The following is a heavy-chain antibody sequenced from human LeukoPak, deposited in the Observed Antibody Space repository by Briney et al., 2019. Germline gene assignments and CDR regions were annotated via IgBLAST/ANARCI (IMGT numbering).Heavy chain of an antibody. CDR3: ARDSPRYSSGWYYYYYGMDV. CDR1: GGSISSGDYY. Sequence: TLSLTCTVSGGSISSGDYYWSWIRQPPGKGLEWIGYIYYSGSTYYNPSLKSRVTISVDTSKNQFSLKLSSVTAADTAVYRCARDSPRYSSGWYYYYYGMDVWGQGTTVTVSS. CDR2: IYYSGST. D-gene: IGHD6-19*01. V-gene: IGHV4-30-4*01. J-gene: IGHJ6*02.